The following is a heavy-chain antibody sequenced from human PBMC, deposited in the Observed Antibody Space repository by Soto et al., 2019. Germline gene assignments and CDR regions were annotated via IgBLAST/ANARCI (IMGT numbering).Heavy chain of an antibody. CDR1: GGSFSGYY. J-gene: IGHJ4*02. V-gene: IGHV4-34*01. CDR3: ARQLDIVLMVYATYFDY. Sequence: SETLSLTCAVYGGSFSGYYWSWIRQPPGKGLEWIGEINHSGSTNYNPSLKSRVTISVDTSKNQFSLKLSSVTAADTAVYYCARQLDIVLMVYATYFDYWGQGTLVTVSS. D-gene: IGHD2-8*01. CDR2: INHSGST.